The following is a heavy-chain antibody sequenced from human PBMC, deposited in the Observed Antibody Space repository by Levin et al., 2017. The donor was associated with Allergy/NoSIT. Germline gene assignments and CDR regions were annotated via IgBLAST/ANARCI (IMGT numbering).Heavy chain of an antibody. CDR2: ISYDGSNK. J-gene: IGHJ4*02. D-gene: IGHD6-13*01. CDR3: AKGGEQLGDY. V-gene: IGHV3-30*18. Sequence: QPGGSLRLSCAASGFTFSSYGMHWVRQAPGKGLEWVTVISYDGSNKYYADSVKGRFTISRDNSKNTLYLQMNSLRAEDTAVYYCAKGGEQLGDYWGQGTLVTVSS. CDR1: GFTFSSYG.